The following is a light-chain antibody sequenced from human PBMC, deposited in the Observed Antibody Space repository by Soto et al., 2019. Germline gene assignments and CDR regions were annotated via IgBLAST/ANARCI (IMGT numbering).Light chain of an antibody. CDR2: GAT. Sequence: EIVLTQSPGTLSLSPGERATLSCRASQSVSSSYLAWYQQKPGQAPRLLIYGATSRATGIPDRFSGSGSGPDFTLTISRLEPEDFAVYYCHQYDSSPLTFGQGTKVEIK. J-gene: IGKJ1*01. V-gene: IGKV3-20*01. CDR3: HQYDSSPLT. CDR1: QSVSSSY.